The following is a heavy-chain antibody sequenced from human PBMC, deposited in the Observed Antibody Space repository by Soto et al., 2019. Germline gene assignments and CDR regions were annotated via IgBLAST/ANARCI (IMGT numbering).Heavy chain of an antibody. CDR1: GFTFSIYA. J-gene: IGHJ4*02. Sequence: EVQLLESGGGLVQPGGSLRLSCAASGFTFSIYAMSWVRQAPGKGLEWVSSISTSGVGTDDADSVKGRFTISRDSSKNKLYRKMNSLRAEDTALYYCAKSGYSSSWYGYFDYWGQGTMVTVSS. D-gene: IGHD6-13*01. CDR3: AKSGYSSSWYGYFDY. CDR2: ISTSGVGT. V-gene: IGHV3-23*01.